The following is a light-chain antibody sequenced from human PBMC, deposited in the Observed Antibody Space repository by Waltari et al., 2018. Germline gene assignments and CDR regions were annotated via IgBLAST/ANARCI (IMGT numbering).Light chain of an antibody. V-gene: IGLV2-14*01. CDR3: SSYTSSTSQV. Sequence: QSALTQPASVSGSPGQSITISCTGSSSDVGGYNYFSWYQQNPGKAPKLMIYEVRNRPSGVSERFFGSKSGNTASLTISGLQAEDEADYYCSSYTSSTSQVFGTGTKVTVL. CDR2: EVR. CDR1: SSDVGGYNY. J-gene: IGLJ1*01.